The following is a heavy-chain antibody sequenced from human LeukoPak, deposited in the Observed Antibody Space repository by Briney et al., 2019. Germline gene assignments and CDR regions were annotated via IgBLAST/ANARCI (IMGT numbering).Heavy chain of an antibody. CDR3: AKGGVDTAMVTVYYYYGMDV. V-gene: IGHV3-23*01. CDR1: GFTFSNYA. CDR2: ISGSGCST. J-gene: IGHJ6*02. Sequence: GGTLRLSCAASGFTFSNYAKSWVRQAPGKGLEGVLAISGSGCSTYYADSVKGRFTISRDNSKNTLYLQMNSLRAEDTAVYYCAKGGVDTAMVTVYYYYGMDVWGQGTTVTVSS. D-gene: IGHD5-18*01.